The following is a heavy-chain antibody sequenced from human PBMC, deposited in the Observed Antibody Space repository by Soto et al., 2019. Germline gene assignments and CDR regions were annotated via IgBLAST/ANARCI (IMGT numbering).Heavy chain of an antibody. D-gene: IGHD2-2*01. V-gene: IGHV3-64D*06. J-gene: IGHJ6*02. CDR1: GFTFSSYA. CDR2: ISSNGGST. Sequence: GGSLRLSCSASGFTFSSYAMHWVRQAPGKGLEYVSAISSNGGSTYYADSVKGRFTISRDNSKNTLYLQMSSLRAEDTAVYYCVKGCSSTSCSHPNYYYYGMDVWGQGTTVTVSS. CDR3: VKGCSSTSCSHPNYYYYGMDV.